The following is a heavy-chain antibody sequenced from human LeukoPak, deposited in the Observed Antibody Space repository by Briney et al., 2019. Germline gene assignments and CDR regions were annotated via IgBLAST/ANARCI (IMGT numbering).Heavy chain of an antibody. J-gene: IGHJ4*02. D-gene: IGHD2-2*02. CDR2: VYPLDSET. V-gene: IGHV5-51*01. CDR1: GYSFNTFM. CDR3: VRHNTDADY. Sequence: GESLKISCQTSGYSFNTFMIAWVRQAPGRGLEWMGLVYPLDSETRYGPSFQGQVTISADKSTSSAFLQWDSLKASDTAMYYCVRHNTDADYWGQGTLVTVSS.